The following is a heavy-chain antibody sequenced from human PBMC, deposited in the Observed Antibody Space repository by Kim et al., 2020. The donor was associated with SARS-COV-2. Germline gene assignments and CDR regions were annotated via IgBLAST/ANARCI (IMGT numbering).Heavy chain of an antibody. Sequence: GGSLRLSCAASGFTFSNAWMSWVRQAPGKGLEWVGRIKSKTDGGTTDYAAPVKGRFTISRDDSKNTLYLQMNSLKTEDTAVYYCTTDVTLIAVAGRGYWGQGTLVTVSS. CDR3: TTDVTLIAVAGRGY. CDR1: GFTFSNAW. V-gene: IGHV3-15*01. J-gene: IGHJ4*02. CDR2: IKSKTDGGTT. D-gene: IGHD6-19*01.